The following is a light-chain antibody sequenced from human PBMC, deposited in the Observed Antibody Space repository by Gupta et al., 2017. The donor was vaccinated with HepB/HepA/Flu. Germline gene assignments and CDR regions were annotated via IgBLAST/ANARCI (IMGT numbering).Light chain of an antibody. J-gene: IGLJ1*01. CDR2: DVS. Sequence: PASVSGSPGQSITIPCTGTSSDVGGYNYVSWYQQHPGKAPKLMIYDVSNRPSGVSNRFSGSKSGNTASLTISGLQAEDEADYYCSSYTSSSTLVFGTGTKVTVL. CDR1: SSDVGGYNY. V-gene: IGLV2-14*01. CDR3: SSYTSSSTLV.